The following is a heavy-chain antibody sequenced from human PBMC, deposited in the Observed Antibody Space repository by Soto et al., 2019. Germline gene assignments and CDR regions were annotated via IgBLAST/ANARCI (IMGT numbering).Heavy chain of an antibody. V-gene: IGHV1-3*01. CDR2: INAGNSNT. Sequence: ASVKVSCKASGYTFTSYAMHWVRQAPGQRLEWMGWINAGNSNTRYSQKFQGRITITRDSSASTAHMELSTLRSEDTAVYYCARGAENYYSYYYMDVWGKGTTVTV. J-gene: IGHJ6*03. CDR3: ARGAENYYSYYYMDV. CDR1: GYTFTSYA.